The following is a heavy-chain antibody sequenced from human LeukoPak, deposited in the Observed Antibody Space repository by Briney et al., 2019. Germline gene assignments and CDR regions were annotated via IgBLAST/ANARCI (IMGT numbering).Heavy chain of an antibody. CDR1: GGSISSSSYY. V-gene: IGHV4-39*01. Sequence: SETLSLTCTVSGGSISSSSYYWGWIRQPPGKGLEWIGSIYYSGSTYYNPSLKSRVTISVDTSKNQFSLKLSSVTAADTAVYYCARTAPKLIAAAAYYFDYWGQGTLVTVSS. CDR2: IYYSGST. J-gene: IGHJ4*02. CDR3: ARTAPKLIAAAAYYFDY. D-gene: IGHD6-13*01.